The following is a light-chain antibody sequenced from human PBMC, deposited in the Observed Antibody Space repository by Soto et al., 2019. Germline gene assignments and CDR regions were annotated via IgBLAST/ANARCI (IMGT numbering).Light chain of an antibody. Sequence: DIQMTQSPSSVSASVGDRVTITCRASQSIGAWLAWYQQKPGKAPSLLIYAASSLPTGVPSRFSGSGSGTDFTLTITTLQPEDVATYYCQQAKSSVLTFGGGTKVEIK. CDR1: QSIGAW. CDR2: AAS. CDR3: QQAKSSVLT. V-gene: IGKV1-12*01. J-gene: IGKJ4*01.